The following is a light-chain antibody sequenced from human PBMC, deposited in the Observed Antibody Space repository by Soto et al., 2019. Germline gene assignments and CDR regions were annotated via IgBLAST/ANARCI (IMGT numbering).Light chain of an antibody. CDR2: DVS. J-gene: IGLJ1*01. V-gene: IGLV2-14*01. Sequence: QSVLTQPASVSGSPGQSITISCTVTSTDVGRYNYVSWYQQHPGKAPKLMVYDVSNRPSWVSNRFSGSKSGITASLTISGLQAEDEADYYCTSYKSDSTYVFGTGTKVTVL. CDR1: STDVGRYNY. CDR3: TSYKSDSTYV.